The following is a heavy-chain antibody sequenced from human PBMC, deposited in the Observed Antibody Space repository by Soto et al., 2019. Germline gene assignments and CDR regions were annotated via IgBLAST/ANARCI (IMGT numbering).Heavy chain of an antibody. D-gene: IGHD2-21*01. V-gene: IGHV5-51*01. CDR2: IYPGDSDT. CDR3: ARRQDRVVVNPLRRDHAFDI. J-gene: IGHJ3*02. Sequence: GESLKISCKGSGYSFTSYWIGWVRQMPGKGLEWMGIIYPGDSDTRYSPSFQGQVTISADKSISTAYLQWSSLKASDTAMYYCARRQDRVVVNPLRRDHAFDIWGQGTMDSVSS. CDR1: GYSFTSYW.